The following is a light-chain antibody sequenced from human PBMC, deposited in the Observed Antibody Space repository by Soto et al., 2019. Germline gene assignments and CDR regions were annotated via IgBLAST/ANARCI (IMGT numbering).Light chain of an antibody. CDR2: EVR. CDR1: SSDVGAYNY. CDR3: SSYRSSTTFV. V-gene: IGLV2-14*01. J-gene: IGLJ1*01. Sequence: QSALTQPASVSGSPGQSITISCTGTSSDVGAYNYVSWYQQYPGKAPKVIIFEVRKRPSGVSNRFSGSKSGDTASLTISGLQAEDEADSYCSSYRSSTTFVFGTGTKVTVL.